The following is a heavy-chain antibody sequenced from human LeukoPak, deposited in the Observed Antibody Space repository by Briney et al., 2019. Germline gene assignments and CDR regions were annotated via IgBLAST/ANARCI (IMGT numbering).Heavy chain of an antibody. CDR1: GRSISSYY. D-gene: IGHD4-17*01. J-gene: IGHJ4*02. CDR3: ARGVTTVTY. Sequence: TSETLSLTCTVSGRSISSYYWSWIRQPPGKGLEWIGYIYYSGSTNYNPSLKSRVTISVDTSKNQFSLKLSSVTAADTAVYYCARGVTTVTYWGQGTLVTVSS. CDR2: IYYSGST. V-gene: IGHV4-59*01.